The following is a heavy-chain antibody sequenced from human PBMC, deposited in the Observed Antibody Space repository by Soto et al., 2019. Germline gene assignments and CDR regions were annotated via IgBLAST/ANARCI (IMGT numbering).Heavy chain of an antibody. V-gene: IGHV1-18*04. CDR3: ARPIEKMATIYYFDY. CDR2: ISAYNGNT. CDR1: GYTFTSYG. D-gene: IGHD5-12*01. J-gene: IGHJ4*02. Sequence: QVQLVQSGAEVKKPGASVKVSCKASGYTFTSYGISWVRQAPGQGLEWMGWISAYNGNTNYAQKLQGRVTMTTDTSTSTAYRELRSLRSDDTAVYYCARPIEKMATIYYFDYWGQGTLVTVSS.